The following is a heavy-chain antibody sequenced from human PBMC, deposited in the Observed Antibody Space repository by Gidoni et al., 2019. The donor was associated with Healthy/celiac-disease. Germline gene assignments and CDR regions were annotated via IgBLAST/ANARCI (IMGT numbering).Heavy chain of an antibody. D-gene: IGHD3-10*01. V-gene: IGHV3-30-3*01. Sequence: QVQLVESGGGVVQPGRSLRLSCAASGFTFSSYAMHWVRQAPGKGLEWVAVISYDGSNKYYADSVKDRFTISRDNSKNTLYLQMNSLRAEDTAVYYCARDYYGSGSYSYYYYYGMDVWGQGTTVTVSS. J-gene: IGHJ6*02. CDR3: ARDYYGSGSYSYYYYYGMDV. CDR2: ISYDGSNK. CDR1: GFTFSSYA.